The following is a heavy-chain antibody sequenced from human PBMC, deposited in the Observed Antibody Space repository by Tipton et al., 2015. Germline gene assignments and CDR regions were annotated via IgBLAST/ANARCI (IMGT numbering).Heavy chain of an antibody. CDR2: VYFSGSP. J-gene: IGHJ6*02. V-gene: IGHV4-4*07. CDR3: ARVRFHYYAMDV. Sequence: TLSLTCTVSGGSTSTYYWSWIRQPAGKGLEWIGRVYFSGSPNYNPSLKSRVTMSVDTSKNQFFLKLSSVTAADTAVYYCARVRFHYYAMDVWGQGTTVTVS. CDR1: GGSTSTYY.